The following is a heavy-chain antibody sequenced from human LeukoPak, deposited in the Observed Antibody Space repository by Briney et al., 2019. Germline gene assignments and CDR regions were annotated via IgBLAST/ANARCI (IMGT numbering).Heavy chain of an antibody. CDR1: GFTFSSYS. Sequence: GGSLRLSCAASGFTFSSYSMNWVRQAPGKGLEWVSSISSSSSYIYYADSVKGRFTISRDNAKNSLYLQMNSLRAEDTAVYYCAREPVDTAMVTPFDYWGQGTLVTASS. CDR2: ISSSSSYI. V-gene: IGHV3-21*01. D-gene: IGHD5-18*01. CDR3: AREPVDTAMVTPFDY. J-gene: IGHJ4*02.